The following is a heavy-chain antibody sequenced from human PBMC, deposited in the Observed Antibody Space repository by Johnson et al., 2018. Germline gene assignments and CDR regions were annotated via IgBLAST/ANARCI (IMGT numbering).Heavy chain of an antibody. CDR1: GYSFTSYW. Sequence: VQLVQSGAEVKKPGESLKISCKGSGYSFTSYWIGWVRQMPGKGLEWMGIVYPGDSETRYSPSFQGQVTISADKSISTAYLQWSSLKASDPAMYYCARQAGGTYLSNDASDIWGQGTMVTVSS. J-gene: IGHJ3*02. CDR3: ARQAGGTYLSNDASDI. D-gene: IGHD1-26*01. CDR2: VYPGDSET. V-gene: IGHV5-51*01.